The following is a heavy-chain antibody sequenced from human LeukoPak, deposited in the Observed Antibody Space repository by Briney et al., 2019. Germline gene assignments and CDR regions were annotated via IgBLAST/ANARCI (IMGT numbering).Heavy chain of an antibody. CDR1: GGSISSSSYY. J-gene: IGHJ4*02. D-gene: IGHD3-16*01. CDR3: ASRATYTPMGGYYFDI. V-gene: IGHV4-39*07. Sequence: SETLSLTCTVSGGSISSSSYYWGWIRQPPGKGLEWIVSIYYSGSTYYTPSLTSRVTLSVDMSKKQFSLNLPSVTAANTAVYSCASRATYTPMGGYYFDIWGPGTLVTVSS. CDR2: IYYSGST.